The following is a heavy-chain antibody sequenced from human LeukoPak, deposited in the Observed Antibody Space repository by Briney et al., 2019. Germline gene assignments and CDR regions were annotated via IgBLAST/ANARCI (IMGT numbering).Heavy chain of an antibody. CDR2: IIPIFGTA. J-gene: IGHJ4*02. V-gene: IGHV1-69*13. CDR3: ASRYYDLEDY. D-gene: IGHD3-22*01. CDR1: GGTFISYA. Sequence: ASVTVSCTASGGTFISYAVSWVRQAPGQGLEWMGGIIPIFGTANYAQKFQGRVTITADESTSTAYMELSSLRSEDTAVYYCASRYYDLEDYWGQGTLVTVSS.